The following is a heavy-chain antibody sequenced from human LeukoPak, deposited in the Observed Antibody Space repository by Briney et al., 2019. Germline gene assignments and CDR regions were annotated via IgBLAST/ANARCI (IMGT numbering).Heavy chain of an antibody. CDR1: GGSIRSSSYY. CDR2: IYYSGST. V-gene: IGHV4-39*01. D-gene: IGHD3-22*01. Sequence: SETLSLTCTVSGGSIRSSSYYWGWIRQPPGKGLEWIGSIYYSGSTYYNPSLKSRVTISVDASKNQFSLKLSSVTAADTAVYYCARRVTMRGNDYWGQGTLVTVSS. J-gene: IGHJ4*02. CDR3: ARRVTMRGNDY.